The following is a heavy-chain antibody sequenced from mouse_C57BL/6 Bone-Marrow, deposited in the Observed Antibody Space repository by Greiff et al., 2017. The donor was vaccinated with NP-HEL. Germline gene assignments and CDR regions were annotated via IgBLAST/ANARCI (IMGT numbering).Heavy chain of an antibody. J-gene: IGHJ3*01. V-gene: IGHV1-50*01. D-gene: IGHD2-4*01. Sequence: QVQLQQPGAELVKPGASVKLSCKASGYTFTSYWMQWVKQRPGQGLEWIGEIDPSDSYTNYNQKFKGKATLTVDTSSSTAYMQLSSLTSEDSAVYYCARERFYYDYEWFAYWGQGTLVTVSA. CDR1: GYTFTSYW. CDR2: IDPSDSYT. CDR3: ARERFYYDYEWFAY.